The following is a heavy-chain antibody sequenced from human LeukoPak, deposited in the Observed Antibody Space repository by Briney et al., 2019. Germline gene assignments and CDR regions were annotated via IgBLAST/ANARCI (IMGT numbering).Heavy chain of an antibody. CDR3: ARSAEAAGHLYYFDY. V-gene: IGHV4-31*03. CDR2: IYYSGST. D-gene: IGHD6-13*01. CDR1: GSSISSGGYS. Sequence: SETLSLTCTASGSSISSGGYSWSWIRQHPGKGLEWIGYIYYSGSTYYNPSLKSRVTISVDTSKNQFSLKLSSVTAADTAVYYCARSAEAAGHLYYFDYWGQGTLVTVSS. J-gene: IGHJ4*02.